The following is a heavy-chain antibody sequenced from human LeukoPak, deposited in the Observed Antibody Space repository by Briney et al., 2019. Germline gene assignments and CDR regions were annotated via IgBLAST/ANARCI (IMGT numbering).Heavy chain of an antibody. CDR2: IYTSGST. J-gene: IGHJ5*02. Sequence: SETLSLTCTVSGGSISSYYWSWIRQPARKGLEWIGRIYTSGSTNYNPSLKSRVTISVDTSKNQFSLKLSSVTAADTAVYYCARSARRHNWFDPWGQGTLVTVSS. CDR3: ARSARRHNWFDP. V-gene: IGHV4-4*07. CDR1: GGSISSYY.